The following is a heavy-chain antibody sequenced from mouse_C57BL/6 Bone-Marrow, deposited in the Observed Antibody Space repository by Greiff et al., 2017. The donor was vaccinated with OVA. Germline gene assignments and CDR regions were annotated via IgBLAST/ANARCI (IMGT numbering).Heavy chain of an antibody. J-gene: IGHJ2*01. CDR1: GYTFTDYY. Sequence: EVQRVESGPELVKPGASVKISCKASGYTFTDYYMNWVKQSHGKSLEWIGDINPNNGGTSYNQKFKGKATLTVDKSSSTAYMELRSLTSEDSAVYYCARNYGSAEDYWGQGTTLTVSS. CDR2: INPNNGGT. V-gene: IGHV1-26*01. D-gene: IGHD1-1*01. CDR3: ARNYGSAEDY.